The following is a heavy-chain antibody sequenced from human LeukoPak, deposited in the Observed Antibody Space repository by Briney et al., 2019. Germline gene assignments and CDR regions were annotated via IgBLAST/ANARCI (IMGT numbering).Heavy chain of an antibody. J-gene: IGHJ4*02. D-gene: IGHD2-15*01. CDR2: INQDGGEK. Sequence: SGGSLRLSCAASGFTFSTYWMSWVRQALGKGLEWVANINQDGGEKYYVDSVKGRFTISRDNAKNSLYLQMNSLRAEDTAVYYCARGDKFSGDYWGQGTLVTVSS. CDR3: ARGDKFSGDY. V-gene: IGHV3-7*04. CDR1: GFTFSTYW.